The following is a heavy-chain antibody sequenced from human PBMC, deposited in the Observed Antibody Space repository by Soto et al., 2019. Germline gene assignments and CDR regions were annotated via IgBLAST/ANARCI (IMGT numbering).Heavy chain of an antibody. Sequence: GGSLRLSCAASGFTFSSYSMNWVRQAPGKGLEWVSYISSSSSTIYYADSVKGRFTISRDNAKNSLYLQMNSLRAEDTAVYYCARDRQDYDYIWGSYRFDYWGQGTLVTVSS. V-gene: IGHV3-48*01. CDR3: ARDRQDYDYIWGSYRFDY. J-gene: IGHJ4*02. D-gene: IGHD3-16*01. CDR1: GFTFSSYS. CDR2: ISSSSSTI.